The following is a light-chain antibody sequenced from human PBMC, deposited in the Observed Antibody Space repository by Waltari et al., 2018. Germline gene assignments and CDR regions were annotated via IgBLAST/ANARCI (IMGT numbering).Light chain of an antibody. J-gene: IGKJ1*01. CDR3: QQYGGSPT. CDR2: DTS. Sequence: EIVLTQSPATLSLSPGERATLSCGASASIASNYFAWYQHRPGPPPSLLLHDTSMRATGIPDRFSGAGSGTDFTLTISRLEPEDFAVYYCQQYGGSPTFGQGTKVEIK. CDR1: ASIASNY. V-gene: IGKV3D-20*01.